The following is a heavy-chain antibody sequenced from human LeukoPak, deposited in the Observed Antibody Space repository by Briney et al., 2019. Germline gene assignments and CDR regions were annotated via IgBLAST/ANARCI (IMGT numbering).Heavy chain of an antibody. CDR3: AREHYFYHMDG. V-gene: IGHV3-7*01. CDR1: GFTFSSQW. CDR2: VNQGGTEN. J-gene: IGHJ6*03. Sequence: GGSLRLSCAASGFTFSSQWMGWVRQAPGKGLEWVANVNQGGTENFYVDSVKGRFTISRDNAENSLYLQMNSLRVEDTAVYYCAREHYFYHMDGWGEGTTVTVSS.